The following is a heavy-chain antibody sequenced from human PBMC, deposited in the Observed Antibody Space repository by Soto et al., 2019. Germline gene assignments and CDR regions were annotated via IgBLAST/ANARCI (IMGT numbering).Heavy chain of an antibody. D-gene: IGHD6-19*01. CDR2: IYYSGST. CDR3: ALSSSGWPYWYFDL. V-gene: IGHV4-31*03. Sequence: PSETLSLTCTVSGGSISSGGYYWSWIRQHPGKGLEWIGYIYYSGSTYYNPSLKSRVTISVDTSKNQFSLKLSSVTAADTAVYYCALSSSGWPYWYFDLWGRGTLVTVSS. CDR1: GGSISSGGYY. J-gene: IGHJ2*01.